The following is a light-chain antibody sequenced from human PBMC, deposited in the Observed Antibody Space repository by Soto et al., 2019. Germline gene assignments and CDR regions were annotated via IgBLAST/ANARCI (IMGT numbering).Light chain of an antibody. V-gene: IGKV1-39*01. Sequence: DIQMTQSPSSLSASVGDRVTITCRASQRISTYLNWYQHKPGKAPKLLIYAASSLQSGVPSRFSGSGVGTDFTLTNSSLQPEDFAAYYCQQSYSTPWAFGRGTKVEIK. CDR1: QRISTY. CDR3: QQSYSTPWA. J-gene: IGKJ1*01. CDR2: AAS.